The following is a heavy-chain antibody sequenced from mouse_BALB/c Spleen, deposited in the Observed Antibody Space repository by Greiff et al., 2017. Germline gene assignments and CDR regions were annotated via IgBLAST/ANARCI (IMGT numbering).Heavy chain of an antibody. CDR3: ARDGNYGSSYYYAMDY. Sequence: DVQLVESGGGLVQPGGSLRLSCATSGFTFTDYYMSWVRQPPGKALEWLGVIRNKANGYTTEYSASVKGRFTISRDNSQSILYLQMNTLRAEDSATYYCARDGNYGSSYYYAMDYWGQGTSVTVSS. D-gene: IGHD1-1*01. V-gene: IGHV7-3*02. CDR1: GFTFTDYY. J-gene: IGHJ4*01. CDR2: IRNKANGYTT.